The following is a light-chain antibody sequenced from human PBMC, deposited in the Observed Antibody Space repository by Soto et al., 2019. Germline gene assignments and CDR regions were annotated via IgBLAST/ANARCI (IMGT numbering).Light chain of an antibody. J-gene: IGKJ1*01. CDR3: QQYNSWPPWK. CDR1: QSVSSN. Sequence: EIVMTQSPATLSVSPGERATLSCRASQSVSSNLAWYQQKPGQAPRLLIYGASTRATGIPARFSGSGSGTEFTLTIRSLQSEDFAVYHCQQYNSWPPWKFGQGTKVEIX. V-gene: IGKV3-15*01. CDR2: GAS.